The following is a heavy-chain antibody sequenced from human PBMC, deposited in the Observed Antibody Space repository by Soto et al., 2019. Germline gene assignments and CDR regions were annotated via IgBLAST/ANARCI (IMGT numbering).Heavy chain of an antibody. CDR2: IYYSGST. Sequence: SETLSLTCTVSGGSISSYYWSWIRQPPGKGLEWIGYIYYSGSTNYNPSLKSRVTISVDTSKNQFSLKLSSVTAADTAVYYCARASGSYLHDYWGQGTLVTVSS. V-gene: IGHV4-59*01. J-gene: IGHJ4*02. CDR1: GGSISSYY. CDR3: ARASGSYLHDY. D-gene: IGHD1-26*01.